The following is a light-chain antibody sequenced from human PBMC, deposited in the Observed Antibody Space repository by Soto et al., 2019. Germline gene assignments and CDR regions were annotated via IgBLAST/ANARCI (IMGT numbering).Light chain of an antibody. CDR2: GAS. J-gene: IGKJ1*01. Sequence: EIVWTQSPGTLSLSPGERATLSCRASQSVSSGYLAWYQQKPGQAPRLPIYGASSRATGIPDRFSGSGSGTDSTLTISRLEPEDFAVYYCQQYGSSSWTFGQGTKVDIK. CDR3: QQYGSSSWT. CDR1: QSVSSGY. V-gene: IGKV3-20*01.